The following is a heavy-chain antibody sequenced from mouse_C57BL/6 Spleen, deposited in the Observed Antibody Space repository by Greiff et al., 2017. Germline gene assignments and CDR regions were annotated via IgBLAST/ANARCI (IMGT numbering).Heavy chain of an antibody. J-gene: IGHJ2*01. D-gene: IGHD2-3*01. CDR3: TRSDDGYPFDY. V-gene: IGHV1-15*01. CDR1: GYTFTDYE. Sequence: VQVVESGAELVRPGASVTLSCKASGYTFTDYEMHWVKQTPVHGLEWIGAIDPETGGTAYNQKFKGKAILTADKSSSTAYMELRSLTSEDSAVYYCTRSDDGYPFDYWGQGTTLTVSS. CDR2: IDPETGGT.